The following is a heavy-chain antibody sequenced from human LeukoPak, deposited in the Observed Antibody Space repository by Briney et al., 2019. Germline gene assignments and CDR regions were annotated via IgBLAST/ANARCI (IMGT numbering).Heavy chain of an antibody. J-gene: IGHJ4*02. CDR1: GYTFTGYN. V-gene: IGHV1-2*02. CDR2: INPNSGDT. Sequence: ASVKVSCKASGYTFTGYNMHWVRQAPGQGLEWMGWINPNSGDTHYAHKFQGRVTMTRDTSISSGYMELSRLTSEDTAVYYCTRESYCSSPSCSHDYWGQGTLVTVSS. CDR3: TRESYCSSPSCSHDY. D-gene: IGHD2-2*01.